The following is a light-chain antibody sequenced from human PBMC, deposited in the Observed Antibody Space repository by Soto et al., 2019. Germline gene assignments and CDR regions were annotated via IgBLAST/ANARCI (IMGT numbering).Light chain of an antibody. CDR1: QSVSSN. CDR2: GAS. J-gene: IGKJ4*01. CDR3: QQYNDWPLT. Sequence: EIVMTQSPVTLSVSPGEGATLSCRASQSVSSNLAWYQKKPGQAPRLLIDGASIMATGIPARFSGSGSGTEFTLTISSLQSEDFAVYYCQQYNDWPLTFGGGTKVEIK. V-gene: IGKV3-15*01.